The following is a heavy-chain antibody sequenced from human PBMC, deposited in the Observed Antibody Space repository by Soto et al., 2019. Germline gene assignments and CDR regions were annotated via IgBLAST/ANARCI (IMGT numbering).Heavy chain of an antibody. CDR1: GYTFTGYY. D-gene: IGHD2-21*02. V-gene: IGHV1-2*02. CDR3: ARAWNCGGDCSSDY. CDR2: INPNSGGT. J-gene: IGHJ4*02. Sequence: ASVKVSCKASGYTFTGYYMHWVRQAPGQGLEWMGWINPNSGGTNYAQKFQGRVTMTRDTSISTAYMELSRPRSDDTAVYYCARAWNCGGDCSSDYWGQGTLVTVSS.